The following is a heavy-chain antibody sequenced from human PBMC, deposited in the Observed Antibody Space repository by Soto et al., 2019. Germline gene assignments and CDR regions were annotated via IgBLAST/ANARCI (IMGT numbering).Heavy chain of an antibody. CDR3: ARVPDR. D-gene: IGHD2-2*01. Sequence: SVKVSCKASGGTLSSSSISWVRQAPGQGLEWMGGIIPIFGTANYTQKFQGRVTITADESTSTAYMELSSLSPDDTAVYYCARVPDRWGQGTLVTVSS. V-gene: IGHV1-69*13. CDR1: GGTLSSSS. CDR2: IIPIFGTA. J-gene: IGHJ5*02.